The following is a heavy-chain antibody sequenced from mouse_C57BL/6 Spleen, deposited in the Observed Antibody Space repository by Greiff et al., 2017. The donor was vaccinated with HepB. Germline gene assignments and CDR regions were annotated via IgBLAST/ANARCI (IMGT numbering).Heavy chain of an antibody. CDR3: ASRGDYYGSSYRDWYFDV. CDR2: ILPGSGST. CDR1: GYTFTGYW. D-gene: IGHD1-1*01. J-gene: IGHJ1*03. V-gene: IGHV1-9*01. Sequence: VQLQQSGAELMKPGASVKLSCKATGYTFTGYWIEGVKQRPGHGLEWIGEILPGSGSTNYNEKFKGKATFTADTSSNTAYMQLSSLTTEDSAIYYCASRGDYYGSSYRDWYFDVWGTGTTVTVSS.